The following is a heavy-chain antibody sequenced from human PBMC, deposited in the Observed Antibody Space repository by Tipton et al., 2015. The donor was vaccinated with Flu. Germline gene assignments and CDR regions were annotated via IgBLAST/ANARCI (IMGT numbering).Heavy chain of an antibody. CDR2: INHSGST. J-gene: IGHJ2*01. D-gene: IGHD2/OR15-2a*01. V-gene: IGHV4-34*01. CDR1: CGSFSGYY. Sequence: TLSLTCAVYCGSFSGYYWSWIRQQPGKGLEWIGEINHSGSTNYNPSLKSRVTISVDTSKNQFSLKLSSVTAADTAVYYCARRGLLWYFDLWGRGTLVTVSS. CDR3: ARRGLLWYFDL.